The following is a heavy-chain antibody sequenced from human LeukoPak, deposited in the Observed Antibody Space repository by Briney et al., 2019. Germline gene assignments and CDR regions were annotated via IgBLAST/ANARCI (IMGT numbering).Heavy chain of an antibody. CDR2: ISYDSRSI. CDR1: GFTFSPYG. Sequence: GGSLRLSCEASGFTFSPYGMTWVRQAPGKGLEWVSTISYDSRSIGYADSVKGRFAISRDNSKDTLYLQMNSLRAEDTAIYYCAKFRADSSGWPFDYWGQGTLVTVSS. J-gene: IGHJ4*02. V-gene: IGHV3-23*01. D-gene: IGHD6-19*01. CDR3: AKFRADSSGWPFDY.